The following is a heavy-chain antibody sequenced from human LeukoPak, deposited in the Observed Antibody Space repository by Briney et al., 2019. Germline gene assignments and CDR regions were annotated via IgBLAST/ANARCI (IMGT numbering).Heavy chain of an antibody. CDR3: ARGQEHTAMVRGYYYYYMDV. Sequence: GGSLRLSCAASGFTFSSYGMHWVRQAPGKGLEWVAFIRYDGSNKYYADSVKGRFTISRDNAKNSLYLQMNSLRAEDTAVYYCARGQEHTAMVRGYYYYYMDVWGKGTTVTVSS. J-gene: IGHJ6*03. CDR1: GFTFSSYG. V-gene: IGHV3-30*02. D-gene: IGHD5-18*01. CDR2: IRYDGSNK.